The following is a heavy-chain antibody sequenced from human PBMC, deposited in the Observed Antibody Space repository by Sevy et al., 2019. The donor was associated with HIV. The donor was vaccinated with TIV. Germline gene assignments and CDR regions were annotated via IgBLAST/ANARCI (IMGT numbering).Heavy chain of an antibody. CDR1: GYSFTSYW. CDR2: IYPGDSAT. Sequence: GESLKISCKGSGYSFTSYWIGWVRQMPGKGLEWMGIIYPGDSATRYSPSFQGQVTISADKSISTAYLQWSSLKASDTAMYYCASSYSSSSPQYYYYGMDVWGQGTTVTVSS. D-gene: IGHD6-6*01. V-gene: IGHV5-51*01. CDR3: ASSYSSSSPQYYYYGMDV. J-gene: IGHJ6*02.